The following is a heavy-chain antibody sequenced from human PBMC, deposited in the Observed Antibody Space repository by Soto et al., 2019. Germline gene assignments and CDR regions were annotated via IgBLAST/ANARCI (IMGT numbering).Heavy chain of an antibody. V-gene: IGHV3-74*01. J-gene: IGHJ4*02. CDR3: ATAEVDY. CDR2: MNSDGSEI. CDR1: GFTFGDYW. Sequence: GGSLRLSCAASGFTFGDYWMHWVRQAPGKGLEWVSRMNSDGSEINYADSVKGRFIVSRGNAKSTLHLQMTSLRVEDTAVYYCATAEVDYWGPGVLVTVSS.